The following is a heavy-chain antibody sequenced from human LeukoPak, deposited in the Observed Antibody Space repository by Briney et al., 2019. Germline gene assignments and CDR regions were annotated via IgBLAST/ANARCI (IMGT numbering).Heavy chain of an antibody. D-gene: IGHD5-24*01. J-gene: IGHJ4*02. CDR3: AKGPKLGDGFHCDY. CDR1: GSTFSRYW. CDR2: VDNDGSRT. Sequence: PGGSLRLSCAASGSTFSRYWMHWVRQTPGKGLAWVAHVDNDGSRTSYAESVKGRFTISRDNSKNTLYLQMNYLRAEDTAVYYCAKGPKLGDGFHCDYWGQGTLDTVSS. V-gene: IGHV3-74*01.